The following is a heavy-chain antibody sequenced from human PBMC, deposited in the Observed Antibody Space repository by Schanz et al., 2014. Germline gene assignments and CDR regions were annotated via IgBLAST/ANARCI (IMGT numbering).Heavy chain of an antibody. J-gene: IGHJ4*02. CDR3: ASTHWFGSGTTIVDY. CDR2: VNYIGSS. CDR1: AAFISRYY. V-gene: IGHV4-59*01. D-gene: IGHD3-10*01. Sequence: QVQLQESGPGLVKPSETLSLTCTVSAAFISRYYWSWVRQAPEKGLEWIGYVNYIGSSKYNPSPEIRVTISAATAKKQFSLKLTSVTTADTAVYYCASTHWFGSGTTIVDYWGQGALVTVSS.